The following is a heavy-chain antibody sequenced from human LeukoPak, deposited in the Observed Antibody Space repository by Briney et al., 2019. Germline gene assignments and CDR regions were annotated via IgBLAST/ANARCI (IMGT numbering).Heavy chain of an antibody. V-gene: IGHV3-30*04. CDR1: GFTFSSYA. CDR3: AKDRSGYDYGPKIAGAFDI. J-gene: IGHJ3*02. Sequence: GRSLRLSCAASGFTFSSYAMHWVRQAPGKGLEWVAVISYDGSNKYYADSVKGRFTISRDNSKNTLYLQMNSLRAEDTAVYYCAKDRSGYDYGPKIAGAFDIWGQGTMVTVSS. D-gene: IGHD5-12*01. CDR2: ISYDGSNK.